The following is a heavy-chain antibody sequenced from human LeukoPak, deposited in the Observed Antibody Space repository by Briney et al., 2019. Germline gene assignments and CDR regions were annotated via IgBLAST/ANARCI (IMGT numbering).Heavy chain of an antibody. Sequence: QPGGSLRLSCAASGFTFSSYGMHWVRHAPGKGLEWVAVISYDGSNKYYADSVKGRFTISRDNSKNTLYLQMNSLRAEDTAVYHCARPTDYYFDYWGQGTLVTVSS. CDR3: ARPTDYYFDY. CDR2: ISYDGSNK. J-gene: IGHJ4*02. D-gene: IGHD3-3*01. V-gene: IGHV3-30*03. CDR1: GFTFSSYG.